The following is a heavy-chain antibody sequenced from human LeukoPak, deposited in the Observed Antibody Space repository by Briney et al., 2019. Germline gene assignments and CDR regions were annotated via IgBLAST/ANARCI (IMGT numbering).Heavy chain of an antibody. CDR2: INHSGST. Sequence: SETLSLTCAVYGGSFSGYYWSWIRQPPGKGLEWIGEINHSGSTNYNLSLKSRVTISVDTSKNQFSLKLSSVTAADTAVYYCARLTPRQYQLLLRRYNWFDPWGQGTLVTVSS. V-gene: IGHV4-34*01. D-gene: IGHD2-2*01. CDR3: ARLTPRQYQLLLRRYNWFDP. J-gene: IGHJ5*02. CDR1: GGSFSGYY.